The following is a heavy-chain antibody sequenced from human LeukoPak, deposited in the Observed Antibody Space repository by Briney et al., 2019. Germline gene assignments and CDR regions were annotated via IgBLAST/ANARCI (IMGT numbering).Heavy chain of an antibody. CDR1: GGSISSYY. D-gene: IGHD3-10*01. CDR3: ARVSGKGSGSYFLDY. CDR2: IYYTGST. J-gene: IGHJ4*02. V-gene: IGHV4-59*01. Sequence: KPSETLSLTCTVSGGSISSYYWGWIRQPPGKGLEGSGDIYYTGSTNYNPSLKSRVTISVDTSKNQFSLKLSSVTAADTAVYYCARVSGKGSGSYFLDYWGQGTLVTVSS.